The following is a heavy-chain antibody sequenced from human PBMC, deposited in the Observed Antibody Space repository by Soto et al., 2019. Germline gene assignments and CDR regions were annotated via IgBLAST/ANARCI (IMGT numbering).Heavy chain of an antibody. V-gene: IGHV4-39*01. CDR3: ARLRLRDFPDY. J-gene: IGHJ4*02. CDR2: IYYSGNT. Sequence: QLQLQESGPGLVKPSETLSLTCTVSGGSISSSSYYWGWIRQPPGKGLEWIGSIYYSGNTYYNPSLKSRVTISVDTSKNQFSLKLSSVTAADTAVYYCARLRLRDFPDYWGQGTLVTVSS. CDR1: GGSISSSSYY. D-gene: IGHD3-3*01.